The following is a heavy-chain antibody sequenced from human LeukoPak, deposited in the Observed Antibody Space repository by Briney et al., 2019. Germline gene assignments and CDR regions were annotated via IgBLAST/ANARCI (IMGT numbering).Heavy chain of an antibody. D-gene: IGHD3-10*01. CDR3: AKDESATLYYGSGIG. J-gene: IGHJ4*02. CDR2: ISGSGGST. CDR1: GFTFSSYA. Sequence: PGGSLRLSCAASGFTFSSYAIHWVRQAPGKGLEWVSAISGSGGSTYYADSVKGRFTISRDNSKNTLYLQMNSLRAEDTAVYYCAKDESATLYYGSGIGWGQGTLVTVSS. V-gene: IGHV3-23*01.